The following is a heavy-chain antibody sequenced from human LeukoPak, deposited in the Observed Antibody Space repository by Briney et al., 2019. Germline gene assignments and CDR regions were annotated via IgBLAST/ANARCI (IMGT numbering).Heavy chain of an antibody. CDR2: IRYDGSNK. CDR1: GFTFSTHG. J-gene: IGHJ4*02. CDR3: AKDYRWGGGGLYYFDY. Sequence: PGGSLRLPCAASGFTFSTHGMHWVRQAPGKGLEWVAFIRYDGSNKYYADSVKGRFTISRDNSKNTLYLQMNSLRAEDTAVYYCAKDYRWGGGGLYYFDYWGQGTLVTVSS. V-gene: IGHV3-30*02. D-gene: IGHD2-21*01.